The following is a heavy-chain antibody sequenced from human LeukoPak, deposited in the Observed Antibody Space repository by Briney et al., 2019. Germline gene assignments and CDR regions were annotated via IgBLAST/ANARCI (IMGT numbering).Heavy chain of an antibody. D-gene: IGHD6-13*01. CDR3: ARDLGDSSSWGDYYYYYYYMDV. J-gene: IGHJ6*03. Sequence: ASVKVSCKASGYTFTGYYMHWVRQAPGQGLEWMGWINPNSGGTNYAQKFQGRVTMTRDTSISTAYMELSRLRSDDTAVYYCARDLGDSSSWGDYYYYYYYMDVWGKGTTVTVSS. CDR2: INPNSGGT. V-gene: IGHV1-2*02. CDR1: GYTFTGYY.